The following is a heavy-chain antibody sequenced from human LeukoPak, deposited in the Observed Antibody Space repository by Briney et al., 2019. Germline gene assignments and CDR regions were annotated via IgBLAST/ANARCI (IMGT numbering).Heavy chain of an antibody. CDR2: INPNSGGT. CDR1: GYTLTELS. CDR3: ARDLSNQYSSSPSH. Sequence: GASVKVSCKVSGYTLTELSMHWVRQAPGQGLEWMGWINPNSGGTNYAQKFQGRVTMTRDTSISTAYMELSRLRSDDTAVYYCARDLSNQYSSSPSHWGQGTLVTVSS. D-gene: IGHD6-6*01. J-gene: IGHJ4*02. V-gene: IGHV1-2*02.